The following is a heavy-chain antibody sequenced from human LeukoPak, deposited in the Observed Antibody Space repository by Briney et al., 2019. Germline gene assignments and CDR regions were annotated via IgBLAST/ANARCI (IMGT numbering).Heavy chain of an antibody. V-gene: IGHV3-23*01. D-gene: IGHD3-10*01. Sequence: GGSLRLSCAASRFSFSSYAMSWVRQAPGKGLEWVSAISGTGGNTYYADSVKGRFTISRDNAKNTLYLQMNSLGAGDTAIYYCAKPRGDYYASGTYYGAFDIWGQGTMVTVSS. CDR1: RFSFSSYA. CDR3: AKPRGDYYASGTYYGAFDI. J-gene: IGHJ3*02. CDR2: ISGTGGNT.